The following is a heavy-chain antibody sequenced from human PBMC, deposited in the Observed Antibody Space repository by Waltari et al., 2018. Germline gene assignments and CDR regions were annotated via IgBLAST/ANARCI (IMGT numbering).Heavy chain of an antibody. J-gene: IGHJ4*02. Sequence: QLQLQESGPGLVKPSQTLSLTCTVSGGSISSDRHYWSWIRQPAGKGLEWVGYIYSTGSTNYNPSLKSRVTISIDTSKNQFSLKLTSVTAADTAVYYCARSPSGPRGYWGQGTLVTVSS. CDR1: GGSISSDRHY. V-gene: IGHV4-61*09. CDR2: IYSTGST. D-gene: IGHD3-10*01. CDR3: ARSPSGPRGY.